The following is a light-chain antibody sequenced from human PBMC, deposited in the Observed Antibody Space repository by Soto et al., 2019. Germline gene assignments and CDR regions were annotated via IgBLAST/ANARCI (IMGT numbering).Light chain of an antibody. CDR1: QGIAPY. J-gene: IGKJ4*01. CDR3: QKYNSAPLT. Sequence: DVQMTQSPSSLSAFVGDRVTITCRASQGIAPYLAWFQQKPGKVPKLLIYATSTLQLGVPSRFSGSGSGTDFPLTISSLQPEDVGTYYCQKYNSAPLTFGGGTKVEIK. CDR2: ATS. V-gene: IGKV1-27*01.